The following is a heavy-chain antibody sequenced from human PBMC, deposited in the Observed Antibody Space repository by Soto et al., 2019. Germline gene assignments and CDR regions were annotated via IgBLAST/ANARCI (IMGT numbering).Heavy chain of an antibody. CDR1: GGTFSSYA. CDR2: IIPIFGTA. D-gene: IGHD3-16*01. J-gene: IGHJ6*02. V-gene: IGHV1-69*01. CDR3: ARLYDIGLYGMDV. Sequence: QVQLVQSGAEVKKPGSSVKVSCKASGGTFSSYAISWVRQAPGQGLEWMGGIIPIFGTANYAHKFQGRVTITADESTRTGYMEVSSLRYEDTAVYYCARLYDIGLYGMDVWGQGTTVTVSS.